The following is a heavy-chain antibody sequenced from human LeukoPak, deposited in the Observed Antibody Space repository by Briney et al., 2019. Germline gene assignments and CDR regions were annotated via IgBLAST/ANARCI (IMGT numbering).Heavy chain of an antibody. CDR3: ARDRITMVRGVILYYYGMDV. D-gene: IGHD3-10*01. J-gene: IGHJ6*02. V-gene: IGHV3-33*01. CDR1: GFTYSSYG. CDR2: IWYDGSNK. Sequence: GRSLRLSCAACGFTYSSYGMHWLRQAPGKGRKGVAVIWYDGSNKYCADSVKGRFTISRDNSKNTLYLQMNSLRAEDTAVYYCARDRITMVRGVILYYYGMDVWGQGTTVTVSS.